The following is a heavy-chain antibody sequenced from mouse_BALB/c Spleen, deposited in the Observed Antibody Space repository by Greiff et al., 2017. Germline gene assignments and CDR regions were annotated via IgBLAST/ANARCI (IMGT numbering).Heavy chain of an antibody. D-gene: IGHD2-1*01. CDR3: AREGSYYGNYVDY. J-gene: IGHJ2*01. CDR1: GFTFSSYA. Sequence: EVKLMESGGGLVKPGGSLKLSCAASGFTFSSYAMSWVRQTPEKRLEWVASISSGGSTYYPDSVKGRFTISRDNARNILYLQMSSLRSEDTAMYYCAREGSYYGNYVDYWGQGTTLTVSS. V-gene: IGHV5-6-5*01. CDR2: ISSGGST.